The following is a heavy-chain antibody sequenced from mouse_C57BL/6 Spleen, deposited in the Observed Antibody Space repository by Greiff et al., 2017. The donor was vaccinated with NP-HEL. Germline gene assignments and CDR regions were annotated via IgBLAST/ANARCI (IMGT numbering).Heavy chain of an antibody. J-gene: IGHJ2*01. D-gene: IGHD2-3*01. V-gene: IGHV1-66*01. CDR3: ASLYDGYPYCFDY. Sequence: QVQLQQSGPELVKPGASVKISCKASGYSFTSYYIHWVKQRPGQGLEWIGWIYPGSGNTKYIEKFKGKATLTADPSSSTAYMQLSSLTSENSAVYYCASLYDGYPYCFDYWGQGTTLTVSS. CDR2: IYPGSGNT. CDR1: GYSFTSYY.